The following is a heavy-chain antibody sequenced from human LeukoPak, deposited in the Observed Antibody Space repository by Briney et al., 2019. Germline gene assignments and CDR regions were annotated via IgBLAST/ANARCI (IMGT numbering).Heavy chain of an antibody. J-gene: IGHJ4*02. CDR1: GFTFNNYA. V-gene: IGHV3-30*04. D-gene: IGHD3-3*01. Sequence: GGSLRLSCAASGFTFNNYALHWVPQAPGKGLEWVALVSYDGGTGFYADSVRGRFTISRDNSKNTLYLQMNSLKTEDTAVYYCARDGSLPFLERPSRDSWGQGTLVTVSS. CDR2: VSYDGGTG. CDR3: ARDGSLPFLERPSRDS.